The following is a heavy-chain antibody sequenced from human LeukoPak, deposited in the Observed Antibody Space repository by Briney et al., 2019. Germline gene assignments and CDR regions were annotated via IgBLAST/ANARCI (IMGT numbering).Heavy chain of an antibody. CDR1: GGSFSGYY. CDR3: ARGSGYCSGGSCVNDY. CDR2: INHSGST. J-gene: IGHJ4*02. V-gene: IGHV4-34*01. Sequence: SETLSLTCAIYGGSFSGYYWSWIRQPPGKGLEWIGEINHSGSTNYNPSLKSRVTISVDTSKNQFSLKLSSVTAADTAVYYCARGSGYCSGGSCVNDYWGQGTLVTVSS. D-gene: IGHD2-15*01.